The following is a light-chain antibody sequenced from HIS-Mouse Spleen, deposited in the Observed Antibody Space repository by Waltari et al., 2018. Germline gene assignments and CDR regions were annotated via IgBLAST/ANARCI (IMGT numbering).Light chain of an antibody. CDR3: QAWDSSHVV. V-gene: IGLV3-1*01. J-gene: IGLJ2*01. CDR1: KLGDKY. Sequence: SYELTQPPSVSVSPGQTASITCSGDKLGDKYACWYQQKPGQSPVLVIYQDSKRPSGIPERVSGSNSGNTATLTISGTQAMDEADYYCQAWDSSHVVFGGGTKLTVL. CDR2: QDS.